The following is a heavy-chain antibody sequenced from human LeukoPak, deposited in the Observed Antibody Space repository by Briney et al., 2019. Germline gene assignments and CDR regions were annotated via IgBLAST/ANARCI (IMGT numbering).Heavy chain of an antibody. D-gene: IGHD4-17*01. J-gene: IGHJ3*02. Sequence: PGGSLRLSCAASGFTFSSYAMNWVRQAPGKGLEWLSYISSDSSTIYSADSVKGRFTISRDNAKNSLYLQMHSLRAEDTAVYYCARDSRQTVTTYDAFDIWGQGTMVTVSS. CDR2: ISSDSSTI. CDR3: ARDSRQTVTTYDAFDI. CDR1: GFTFSSYA. V-gene: IGHV3-48*01.